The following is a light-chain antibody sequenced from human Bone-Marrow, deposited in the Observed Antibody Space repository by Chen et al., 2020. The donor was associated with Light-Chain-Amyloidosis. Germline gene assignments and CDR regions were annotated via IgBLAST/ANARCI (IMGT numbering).Light chain of an antibody. J-gene: IGLJ2*01. CDR2: RDT. CDR1: DLPTKY. Sequence: SYELTQPPSVSVSPGPTARITCSGDDLPTKYAYWYQQKPGQAPVLVIHRDTDRHSGISERYSGASSGTTATLTISGVQAEDEADYHWQSADSSGTYEVIFGGGTKLTVL. V-gene: IGLV3-25*03. CDR3: QSADSSGTYEVI.